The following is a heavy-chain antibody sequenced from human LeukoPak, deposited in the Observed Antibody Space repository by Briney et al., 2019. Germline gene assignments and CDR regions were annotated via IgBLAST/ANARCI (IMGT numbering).Heavy chain of an antibody. CDR2: IWYDGSNK. J-gene: IGHJ4*02. CDR3: ARDRGIGGIQLWLLDY. V-gene: IGHV3-33*01. CDR1: GFTFSSYG. Sequence: TGGSLRLSCAASGFTFSSYGMHWVRQAPGKGLEWVAVIWYDGSNKYYADSVKGRFTISRDNSKNTLYLQMNSLRAEDTAVYYCARDRGIGGIQLWLLDYWGQGTLVTVSS. D-gene: IGHD5-18*01.